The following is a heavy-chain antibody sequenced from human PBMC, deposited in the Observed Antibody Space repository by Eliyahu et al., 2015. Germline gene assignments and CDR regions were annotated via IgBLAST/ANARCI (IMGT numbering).Heavy chain of an antibody. D-gene: IGHD2-21*01. CDR2: IYYSGST. V-gene: IGHV4-59*01. CDR3: ARDRPLVIARQSSNWYFDL. CDR1: GGSISSYY. J-gene: IGHJ2*01. Sequence: QVQLQESGPGLVKPSETLSLTCTVSGGSISSYYWSWIRQPPGKGLEWIGYIYYSGSTNYNPSLKSRVTISVDTSKNQFSLKLSSVTAADTAVYYCARDRPLVIARQSSNWYFDLWGRGTLVTVSS.